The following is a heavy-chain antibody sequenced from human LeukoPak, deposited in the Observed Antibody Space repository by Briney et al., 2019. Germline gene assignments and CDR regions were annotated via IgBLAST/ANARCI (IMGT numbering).Heavy chain of an antibody. J-gene: IGHJ4*02. D-gene: IGHD4-23*01. CDR3: AGTSVVTHFDY. V-gene: IGHV4-38-2*02. Sequence: SETLSLTCTVSGFSISSGYYWGWIRQPPGKGLEWIGSIYHSGSTYYNPSLKSRVTISVDTSKNQFSLKLSSVTAADTAVYYCAGTSVVTHFDYWGQGTLVTVSS. CDR1: GFSISSGYY. CDR2: IYHSGST.